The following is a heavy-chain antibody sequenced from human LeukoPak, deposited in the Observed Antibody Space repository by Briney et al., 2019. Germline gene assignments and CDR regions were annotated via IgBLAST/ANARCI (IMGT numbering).Heavy chain of an antibody. Sequence: VASVKVSCKAAGYTFTAYYMHWVRQAPGQGLEWMGWINPNSGGTNYAQKFQGRVTMTRDTSINTAYMELSRLRSDDTAVYYCVREGSSSSSDYYYYYMEIWDKGTTVTVSS. CDR3: VREGSSSSSDYYYYYMEI. V-gene: IGHV1-2*02. J-gene: IGHJ6*03. CDR1: GYTFTAYY. D-gene: IGHD6-6*01. CDR2: INPNSGGT.